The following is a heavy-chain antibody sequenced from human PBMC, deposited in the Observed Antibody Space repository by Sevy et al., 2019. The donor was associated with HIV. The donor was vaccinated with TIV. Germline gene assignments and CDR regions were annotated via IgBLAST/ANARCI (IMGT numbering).Heavy chain of an antibody. D-gene: IGHD3-10*01. CDR1: GYTFTGYY. J-gene: IGHJ4*02. Sequence: ASVKVSCKASGYTFTGYYIHWVRQAPGQGLEWMGWINPNSGDTIYAQKFEGRVTMTSDTSISTAYMELTRLTSDDTAMCYCARAEGYYFGSGSLDSWGQGTPVTVSS. CDR3: ARAEGYYFGSGSLDS. CDR2: INPNSGDT. V-gene: IGHV1-2*02.